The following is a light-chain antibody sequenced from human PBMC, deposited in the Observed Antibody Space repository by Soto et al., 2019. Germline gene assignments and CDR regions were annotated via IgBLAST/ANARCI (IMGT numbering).Light chain of an antibody. V-gene: IGKV3-20*01. CDR2: GAS. J-gene: IGKJ1*01. CDR1: QSVSNNY. Sequence: EIVLTQSPGTLSLSPGERATLSCRASQSVSNNYLAWYQQKPGQAPRLLIYGASNRATGIPDRFSGSGSGKDFTLTISRLEAEEFSVDYCQQYGSSGTFGQGTKVEIK. CDR3: QQYGSSGT.